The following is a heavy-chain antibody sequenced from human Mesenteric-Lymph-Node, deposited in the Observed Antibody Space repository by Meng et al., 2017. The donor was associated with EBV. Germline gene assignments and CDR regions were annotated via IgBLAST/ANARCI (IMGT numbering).Heavy chain of an antibody. D-gene: IGHD3-22*01. CDR2: IYHSGST. CDR3: AREARYHDSSGGGYYFDY. J-gene: IGHJ4*02. CDR1: GGSSSSIHW. Sequence: QGALQESGPGRVTRSGPLFLTCAMCGGSSSSIHWCIWVRQPPGKGLEWIGEIYHSGSTNYNPSLKSRVTISVDKSKNHFSLKLSSVTAADTAVYHCAREARYHDSSGGGYYFDYWGQGTLVTVSS. V-gene: IGHV4-4*02.